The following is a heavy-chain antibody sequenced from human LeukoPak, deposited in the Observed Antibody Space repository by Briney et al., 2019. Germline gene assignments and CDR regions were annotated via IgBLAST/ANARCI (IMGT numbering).Heavy chain of an antibody. CDR3: AKDGNWARFEN. CDR1: GFAFSNYG. CDR2: ITGSGGTT. D-gene: IGHD7-27*01. J-gene: IGHJ4*02. V-gene: IGHV3-23*01. Sequence: GGSLRLSCAASGFAFSNYGMNWVRQAPGKGLEWVSGITGSGGTTYYADSVKGRFTISRANSKNTLYLQMNSPRAEDTAAYYCAKDGNWARFENWGQGTLVTVSS.